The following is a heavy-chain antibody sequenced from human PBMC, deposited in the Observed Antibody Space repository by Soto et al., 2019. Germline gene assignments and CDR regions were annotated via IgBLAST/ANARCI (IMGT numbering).Heavy chain of an antibody. Sequence: GGSLRLSCAGSGFTFSTYAMSWVRQAPGKGLEWVSVIYSGGSTYYADSVKGRFTISRDNSKNTLYLQMNSLRAEDTAVYYCAKDLVGSVDYWGQGTLVTVSS. CDR1: GFTFSTYA. CDR3: AKDLVGSVDY. D-gene: IGHD2-21*01. CDR2: IYSGGST. J-gene: IGHJ4*02. V-gene: IGHV3-23*03.